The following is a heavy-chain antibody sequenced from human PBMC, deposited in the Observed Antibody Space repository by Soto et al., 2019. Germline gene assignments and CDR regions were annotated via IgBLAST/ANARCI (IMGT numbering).Heavy chain of an antibody. V-gene: IGHV3-9*01. J-gene: IGHJ4*02. CDR1: GFIFDDYA. CDR2: ISGNSDSI. Sequence: EVHLVESGGDLVQPGRSLRLSCAASGFIFDDYAMHWVRQAPGKGLEWVSGISGNSDSIGYADSVKGRFTISRDNAKNSLYLQMNSLRDEDTALYYCARKGTVTLDFWGRGTLVTVSS. D-gene: IGHD4-17*01. CDR3: ARKGTVTLDF.